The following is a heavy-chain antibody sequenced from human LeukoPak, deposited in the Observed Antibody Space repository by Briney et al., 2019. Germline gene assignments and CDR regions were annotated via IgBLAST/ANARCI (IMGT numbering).Heavy chain of an antibody. J-gene: IGHJ4*02. D-gene: IGHD1-1*01. V-gene: IGHV4-30-4*01. CDR3: ARSWNDSFDY. CDR1: GGSISSGDYY. CDR2: IYYSGST. Sequence: SETLSLTCTVSGGSISSGDYYWRWIRQSPGKGLEWIGYIYYSGSTYYNPSLKSRVTISVDTSKNQFSLKLSSVTAADTAVYYCARSWNDSFDYWGQGTLVTVSS.